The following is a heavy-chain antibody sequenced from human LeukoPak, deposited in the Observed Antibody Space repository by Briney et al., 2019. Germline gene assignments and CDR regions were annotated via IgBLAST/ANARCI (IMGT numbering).Heavy chain of an antibody. CDR3: AKEAKRITIFGVVENWFDP. Sequence: GGSLRLSCAASGFTVSSNYMSWVRQAPGKGLEWVAAISGSGGSTYYEDSVKGRFTISRDNSKNTLYLQMNSLRAEDKAVYYCAKEAKRITIFGVVENWFDPWGQGTMVTVSS. J-gene: IGHJ5*02. CDR1: GFTVSSNY. V-gene: IGHV3-23*01. CDR2: ISGSGGST. D-gene: IGHD3-3*01.